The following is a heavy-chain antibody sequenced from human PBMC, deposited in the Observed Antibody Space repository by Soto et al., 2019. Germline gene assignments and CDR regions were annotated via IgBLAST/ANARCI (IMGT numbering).Heavy chain of an antibody. CDR3: ARDGQTTMVRGVRGGSYNYYGMDV. D-gene: IGHD3-10*01. CDR2: ISTYNGNT. Sequence: QVQLVQSGAEVKKPVASVKVSCKASGYTFTSYGISWVRQAPGQGLEWMGWISTYNGNTNYAQKLQGRVTMTTDTATSTAYMELRSLRSDDTAVYYCARDGQTTMVRGVRGGSYNYYGMDVWGQGTTVTVSS. V-gene: IGHV1-18*04. J-gene: IGHJ6*02. CDR1: GYTFTSYG.